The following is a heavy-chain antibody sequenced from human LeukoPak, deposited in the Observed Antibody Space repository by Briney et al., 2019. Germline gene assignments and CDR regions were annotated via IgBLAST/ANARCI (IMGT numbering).Heavy chain of an antibody. CDR2: ISVYTGKT. J-gene: IGHJ3*02. CDR1: GYTFTNYG. Sequence: ASVKVSCKASGYTFTNYGISWVRQAPGQGLEWMGWISVYTGKTHHAQKFQARVTMTTDTSTSTAYMELRSLRSDDTAVYYCARGKPSDQLLYSDADSAFDIWGQGTMVTVSS. V-gene: IGHV1-18*01. CDR3: ARGKPSDQLLYSDADSAFDI. D-gene: IGHD2-2*02.